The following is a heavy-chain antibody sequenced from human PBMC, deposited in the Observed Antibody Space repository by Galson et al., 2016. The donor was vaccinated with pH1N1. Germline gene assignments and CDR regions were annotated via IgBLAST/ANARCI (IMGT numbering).Heavy chain of an antibody. CDR3: ARRKKSRSLTLDY. Sequence: SLRLSCAASGFTVSSTDMSWVRQAPGKGLEWVSLLYTSGFTYYADSAKGRFTISRDNSKNTLYLQMNSLTAEDTAVYYCARRKKSRSLTLDYWGQGTLVTVSS. J-gene: IGHJ4*02. D-gene: IGHD6-6*01. V-gene: IGHV3-53*01. CDR1: GFTVSSTD. CDR2: LYTSGFT.